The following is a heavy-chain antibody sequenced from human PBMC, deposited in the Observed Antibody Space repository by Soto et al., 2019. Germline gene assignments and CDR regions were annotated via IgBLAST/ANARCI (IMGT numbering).Heavy chain of an antibody. D-gene: IGHD4-4*01. J-gene: IGHJ4*01. CDR2: IYYSGYN. V-gene: IGHV4-30-4*01. Sequence: QVQLQESGPGLVKPSQTLSLTCTVSGGSISSGDYKWSWIRQPPGKGLEWIGYIYYSGYNYNNPYLKGRVTMSVDTSKKLFSLKLSSVTAADTAVYYCARSDNYVPFEYWGHGTLVTVSS. CDR3: ARSDNYVPFEY. CDR1: GGSISSGDYK.